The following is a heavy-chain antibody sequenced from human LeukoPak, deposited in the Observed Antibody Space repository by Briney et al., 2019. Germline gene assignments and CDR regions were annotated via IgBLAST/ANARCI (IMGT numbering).Heavy chain of an antibody. CDR3: ARDKFGYYDSSGYRFDP. Sequence: SETLSLTCAVYGGFFSGYYWSWIRQPPGKGLEWIGEINHSGSTNYNPSLKSRVTISVDTSKNQFSLKLSSVTAADTAVYYCARDKFGYYDSSGYRFDPWGQGTLVTVSS. D-gene: IGHD3-22*01. J-gene: IGHJ5*02. CDR2: INHSGST. V-gene: IGHV4-34*01. CDR1: GGFFSGYY.